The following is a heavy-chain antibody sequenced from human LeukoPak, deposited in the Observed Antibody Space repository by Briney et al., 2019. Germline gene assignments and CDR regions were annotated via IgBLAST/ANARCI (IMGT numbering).Heavy chain of an antibody. D-gene: IGHD6-19*01. J-gene: IGHJ4*02. Sequence: PGGSLRLSCAASGFTFSNAWMNWVRQAPGKGLEWVGRIKSKTDGGTTDYAAPVKGRFTISRDDSKNTLYLQMNSLKTEDTAVYYCARNYKQWLGWYYFDYWGQGTLVTVSS. CDR2: IKSKTDGGTT. CDR3: ARNYKQWLGWYYFDY. V-gene: IGHV3-15*07. CDR1: GFTFSNAW.